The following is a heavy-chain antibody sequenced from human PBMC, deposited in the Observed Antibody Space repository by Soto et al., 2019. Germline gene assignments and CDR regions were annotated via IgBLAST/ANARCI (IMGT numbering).Heavy chain of an antibody. Sequence: GGSLRLSCAASGFTVSNNYMSWVRQAPGKGLEWVSVIYGGGSTYYADSVKGRFTISRDTSKNTLYLEMNSLRAEDTAVYYCARIYYGSWGQGTLVTVPQ. J-gene: IGHJ5*02. CDR3: ARIYYGS. CDR1: GFTVSNNY. D-gene: IGHD3-16*01. V-gene: IGHV3-66*01. CDR2: IYGGGST.